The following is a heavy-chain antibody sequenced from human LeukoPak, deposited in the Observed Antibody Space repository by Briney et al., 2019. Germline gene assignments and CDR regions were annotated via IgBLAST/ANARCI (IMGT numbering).Heavy chain of an antibody. V-gene: IGHV3-23*01. CDR3: ARDFSGRGDAFDI. CDR2: VSGSGGIT. J-gene: IGHJ3*02. D-gene: IGHD1-26*01. CDR1: RFTFSSYA. Sequence: GGSLRLSCAASRFTFSSYAMSWVRQAPGKALQWVSTVSGSGGITYYADSVKGRFTISRDNSKNTLYLQMNSLRAEDTAVYYCARDFSGRGDAFDIWGQGTMVTVSS.